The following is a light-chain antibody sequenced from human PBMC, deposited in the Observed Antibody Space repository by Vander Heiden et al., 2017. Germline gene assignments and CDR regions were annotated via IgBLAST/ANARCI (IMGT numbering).Light chain of an antibody. CDR1: SSNIGSNY. CDR2: RNN. CDR3: AAWDDSLSGPV. V-gene: IGLV1-47*01. J-gene: IGLJ3*02. Sequence: QSVLTQPPSASGTPGQRVTISCSGSSSNIGSNYVSWYQQLPGTAPKRLIYRNNQRPSGVPDRFSGSKSGTSASLAISGLRSEDEADYSCAAWDDSLSGPVFGGGTKLTVL.